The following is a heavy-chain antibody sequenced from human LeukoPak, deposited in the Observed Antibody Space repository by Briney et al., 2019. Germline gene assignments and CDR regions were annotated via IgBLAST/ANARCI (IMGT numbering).Heavy chain of an antibody. J-gene: IGHJ4*02. CDR2: ISSSGSTI. CDR3: ARGVVPAANVDFGFDY. Sequence: GGSLRLSCAASGFTFSSYEMNWVRQAPGKGLEWVSYISSSGSTIYYTDSVKGRFTISRDNAKNSLYLQMNSLRAEDTAVYYCARGVVPAANVDFGFDYWGQGTLVTVSS. V-gene: IGHV3-48*03. D-gene: IGHD2-2*01. CDR1: GFTFSSYE.